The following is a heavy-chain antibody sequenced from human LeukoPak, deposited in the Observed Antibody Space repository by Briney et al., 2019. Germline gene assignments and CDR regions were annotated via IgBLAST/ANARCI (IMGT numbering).Heavy chain of an antibody. CDR1: GGSFSGYY. CDR3: ARGRSMGFYCYYYGMDV. D-gene: IGHD2/OR15-2a*01. Sequence: SETLSLTCAVYGGSFSGYYWSWIRQPPGKGLEWIGEINHSGSTNYNPSLKSRVTISVDTSKNQFSLKLSSVTAADTAVYYCARGRSMGFYCYYYGMDVWGQGTTVTVSS. CDR2: INHSGST. J-gene: IGHJ6*02. V-gene: IGHV4-34*01.